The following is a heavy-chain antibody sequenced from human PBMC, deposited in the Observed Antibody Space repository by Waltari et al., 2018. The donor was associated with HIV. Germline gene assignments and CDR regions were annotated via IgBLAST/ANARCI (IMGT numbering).Heavy chain of an antibody. CDR2: INPNSGGT. D-gene: IGHD4-4*01. CDR1: GYTFTGYY. V-gene: IGHV1-2*04. J-gene: IGHJ6*02. Sequence: QVQLVQSGAEVKKPGASVKVSCKASGYTFTGYYMHWVRQAPGQGLEWMGWINPNSGGTNDAQKFQGWVTMTRDTSISTAYMELSRLRSDDTAVYYCARDGPTTVTTRAYYGMDVWGQGTTVTVSS. CDR3: ARDGPTTVTTRAYYGMDV.